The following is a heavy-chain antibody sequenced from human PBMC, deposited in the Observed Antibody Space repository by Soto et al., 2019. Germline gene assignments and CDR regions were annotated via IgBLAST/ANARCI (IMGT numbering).Heavy chain of an antibody. CDR3: AKDIVGPNPIYFDY. Sequence: PGGSLRLSCAASGFTFSGYAMSWVRQAPGKGLDWVSAISGRGGSTYYADSVMGRFTISRDNSKNTLYLQMNSLRAEDTAVYYCAKDIVGPNPIYFDYWGQGTLVTVSS. V-gene: IGHV3-23*01. D-gene: IGHD1-26*01. J-gene: IGHJ4*02. CDR1: GFTFSGYA. CDR2: ISGRGGST.